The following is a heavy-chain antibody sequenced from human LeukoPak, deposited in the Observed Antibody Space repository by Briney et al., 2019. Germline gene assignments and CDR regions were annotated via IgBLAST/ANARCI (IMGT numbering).Heavy chain of an antibody. Sequence: GGSLRLSCAASGFTFSSYAMSWVRQAPGRGLEWVSSGSGGSTYYADSVKGRFTISRDNSKNTLYLQMNSLRAEDTAVYYCAKLLRFLEWSLPHNYYYGMDVWGQGTTVTVSS. CDR1: GFTFSSYA. CDR3: AKLLRFLEWSLPHNYYYGMDV. J-gene: IGHJ6*02. V-gene: IGHV3-23*01. D-gene: IGHD3-3*01. CDR2: SGSGGST.